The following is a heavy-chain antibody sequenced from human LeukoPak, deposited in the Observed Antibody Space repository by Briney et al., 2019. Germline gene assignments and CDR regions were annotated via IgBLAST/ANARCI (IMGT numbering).Heavy chain of an antibody. V-gene: IGHV3-66*01. CDR1: GFTVSSNY. J-gene: IGHJ4*02. D-gene: IGHD1-26*01. CDR3: ARGHQLLSCDV. Sequence: GGSLRLSCAASGFTVSSNYMSWVRQAPGKGLEGVSVIYSGGSTFYADSVQGRFTISRDNSNNTLFLQMNRLRVEDTAVYYCARGHQLLSCDVWGQGTLVTVSS. CDR2: IYSGGST.